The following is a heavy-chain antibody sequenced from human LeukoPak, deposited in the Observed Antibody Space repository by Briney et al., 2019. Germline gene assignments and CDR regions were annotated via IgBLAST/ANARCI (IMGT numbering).Heavy chain of an antibody. CDR2: INHSGST. CDR1: GGSFSGYY. CDR3: ARGRGYSCYDSYYFGY. J-gene: IGHJ4*02. Sequence: PSETLSLTCAVYGGSFSGYYWSWIRQPPGKGLEWIGEINHSGSTNYNPSLKSRVTISVDTSKNQFSLKLSSVTAADTAVYYCARGRGYSCYDSYYFGYWGQGNLVTVSS. D-gene: IGHD5-12*01. V-gene: IGHV4-34*01.